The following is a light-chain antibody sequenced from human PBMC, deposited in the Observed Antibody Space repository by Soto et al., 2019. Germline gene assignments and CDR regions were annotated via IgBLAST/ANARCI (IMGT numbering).Light chain of an antibody. CDR3: QQRFSWPPT. CDR1: QSVSRY. Sequence: EIGLTQSPATLSLSPGDRATLSCRASQSVSRYLAWYQQKPGQAPRLLIHDTSTRATGVPDTFSGSGSGTELSLMWCTLEPEDSAMYYCQQRFSWPPTFGGGTHVEIK. CDR2: DTS. V-gene: IGKV3-11*01. J-gene: IGKJ4*01.